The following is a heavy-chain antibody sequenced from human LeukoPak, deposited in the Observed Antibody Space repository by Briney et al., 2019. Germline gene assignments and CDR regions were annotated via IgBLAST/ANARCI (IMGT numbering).Heavy chain of an antibody. D-gene: IGHD5-24*01. Sequence: GGSLRLSCAASGFTFSSYEMNWVRQAPGKGLEWVSYISSSGSAIYYADSVKGRFTISRDNAKNSLYLQMNSLRAEDTAVYYCARTKEMASISYFDSWGQGTLVTVSS. V-gene: IGHV3-48*03. J-gene: IGHJ4*02. CDR2: ISSSGSAI. CDR3: ARTKEMASISYFDS. CDR1: GFTFSSYE.